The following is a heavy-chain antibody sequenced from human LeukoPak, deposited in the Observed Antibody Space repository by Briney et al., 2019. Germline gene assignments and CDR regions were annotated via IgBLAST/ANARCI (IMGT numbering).Heavy chain of an antibody. CDR2: INGGGSTT. CDR1: GFTFNSYA. J-gene: IGHJ4*02. V-gene: IGHV3-23*01. CDR3: AKRTCSGGTCSFDY. Sequence: GGSLRLSCAASGFTFNSYAMSWVRQAPGKGLEWVSAINGGGSTTSYAYSVKGRFTISRDNSKNTLYLQMNSLRADDTAVYYCAKRTCSGGTCSFDYWGQGTLVTVSS. D-gene: IGHD2-15*01.